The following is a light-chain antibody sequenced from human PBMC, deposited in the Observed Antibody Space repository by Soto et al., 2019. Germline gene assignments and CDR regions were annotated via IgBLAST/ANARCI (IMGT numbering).Light chain of an antibody. CDR3: CSYTFCTIYD. J-gene: IGLJ1*01. CDR1: VSDVGGYDS. V-gene: IGLV2-14*03. Sequence: PVLTQPASVSRSPGQSTTISCTGTVSDVGGYDSVSRYHQHPGRAPKLILYGVNNRPSGVSNRFSASKSPDTPLLTIAGLQAEDEANHYCCSYTFCTIYDYGTGTKVTVL. CDR2: GVN.